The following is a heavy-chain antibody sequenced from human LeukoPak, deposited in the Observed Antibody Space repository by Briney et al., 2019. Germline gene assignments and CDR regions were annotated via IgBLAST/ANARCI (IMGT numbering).Heavy chain of an antibody. CDR3: ARHFSGAAAPLPFDY. CDR1: GGSISNYY. D-gene: IGHD6-13*01. Sequence: SETLSLTCTVPGGSISNYYWSWIRQPPGKGLEWIGYIYSSGHTNYNPSLKNRDTIPVDTSKNQFSLNLTSVTAADTAVYYCARHFSGAAAPLPFDYWGQGTLVTVSS. J-gene: IGHJ4*02. V-gene: IGHV4-59*08. CDR2: IYSSGHT.